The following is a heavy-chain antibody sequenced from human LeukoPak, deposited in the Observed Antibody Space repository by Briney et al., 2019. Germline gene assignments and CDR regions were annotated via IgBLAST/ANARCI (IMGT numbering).Heavy chain of an antibody. CDR1: GGSISSYY. CDR2: IYNSGST. CDR3: ARAIWYGSGTTAFDY. V-gene: IGHV4-4*07. Sequence: SETLSLTCTVSGGSISSYYWSWIRQPAGKGLEWIGRIYNSGSTNYNTNYNPSLTSRVTMSVDTSKNQFSLKLNSVGAADTAVYFCARAIWYGSGTTAFDYWGQGTLVTVSP. J-gene: IGHJ4*02. D-gene: IGHD3-10*01.